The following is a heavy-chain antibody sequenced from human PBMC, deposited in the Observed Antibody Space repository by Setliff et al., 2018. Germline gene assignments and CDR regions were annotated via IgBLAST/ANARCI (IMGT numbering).Heavy chain of an antibody. CDR1: GYTFTDYG. CDR2: ISAHTGNT. J-gene: IGHJ4*02. V-gene: IGHV1-18*01. CDR3: SRLVRYCTRTSCQRLSGGEF. D-gene: IGHD2-15*01. Sequence: ASVKVSCKTSGYTFTDYGITWVRQAPGQGLEWIGWISAHTGNTYYTPKLHGRVTLTTDTSTSTAYMELTSLGSDDTAVYYCSRLVRYCTRTSCQRLSGGEFWGQGTLVTVSS.